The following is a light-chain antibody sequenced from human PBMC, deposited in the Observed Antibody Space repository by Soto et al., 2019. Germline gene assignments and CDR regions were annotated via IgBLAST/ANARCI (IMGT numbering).Light chain of an antibody. J-gene: IGLJ3*02. CDR2: EGS. Sequence: QSALTQPASVSGSPGQSITISCTGTSSDVGSYNLVSWYQHHPGKAPKLMIYEGSQRPSGVSNRFSGSKSGNTASLTISGLQAEDEADYYCSSYTSSSLWVFGGGTKLTVL. CDR1: SSDVGSYNL. CDR3: SSYTSSSLWV. V-gene: IGLV2-14*02.